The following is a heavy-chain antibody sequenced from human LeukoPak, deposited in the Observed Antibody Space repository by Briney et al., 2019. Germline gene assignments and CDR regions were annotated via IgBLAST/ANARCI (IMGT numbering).Heavy chain of an antibody. J-gene: IGHJ4*02. D-gene: IGHD4-17*01. CDR1: GYTFTSYY. CDR2: INPSGGSA. CDR3: ARGEGLYGDYGY. V-gene: IGHV1-46*01. Sequence: ASVKVSCKASGYTFTSYYMHWVRQAPGQGLEWMGIINPSGGSASYAQKFQGRVTMTSDTSTSTVYMDLSSLRSEDTAVYYCARGEGLYGDYGYWGQGTLVTVSS.